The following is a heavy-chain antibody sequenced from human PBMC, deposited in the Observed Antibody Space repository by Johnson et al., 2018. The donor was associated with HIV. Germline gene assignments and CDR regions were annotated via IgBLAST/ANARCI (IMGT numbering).Heavy chain of an antibody. Sequence: VQLVESGGGLVQPGGSLRLSCAASGFTFSSYAMDWVRQTPGKGLAWVSAVSAGGDNTYYADSVKGLFTLSRDNSNNTLHLQMSSLRAEDTAIYYCTRTDDTYNYEYSGYVDAFDIWGQGTMVTVSS. D-gene: IGHD3-22*01. CDR3: TRTDDTYNYEYSGYVDAFDI. V-gene: IGHV3-23*04. CDR1: GFTFSSYA. J-gene: IGHJ3*02. CDR2: VSAGGDNT.